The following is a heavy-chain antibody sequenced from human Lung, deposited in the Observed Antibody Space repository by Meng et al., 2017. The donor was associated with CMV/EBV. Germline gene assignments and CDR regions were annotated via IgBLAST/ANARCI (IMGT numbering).Heavy chain of an antibody. V-gene: IGHV4-4*02. CDR2: IYQSGST. CDR3: ARVVTALWGYYFDY. Sequence: PLGPLSPASQVSCGSTSSSTGGMWVSQPPGEGVEWMGEIYQSGSTNYNPSLKSRVNISVDKSKNQFSLKLSSVTAADTAVYYCARVVTALWGYYFDYWGQGTLVTVSS. CDR1: CGSTSSSTG. D-gene: IGHD2-21*02. J-gene: IGHJ4*02.